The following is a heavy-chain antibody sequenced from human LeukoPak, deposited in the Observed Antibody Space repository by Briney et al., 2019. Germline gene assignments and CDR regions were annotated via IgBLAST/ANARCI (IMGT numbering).Heavy chain of an antibody. CDR2: INHSGST. V-gene: IGHV4-34*01. D-gene: IGHD4-17*01. CDR3: ARATAFIDY. Sequence: SETLSLTCAVYGGSFSDYYWSWIRQPPGKGLEWIGEINHSGSTNYNPSLKSRVTISVDTSKNQFSLKLSSVTAADTAVYYCARATAFIDYWGQGTLVTVSS. CDR1: GGSFSDYY. J-gene: IGHJ4*02.